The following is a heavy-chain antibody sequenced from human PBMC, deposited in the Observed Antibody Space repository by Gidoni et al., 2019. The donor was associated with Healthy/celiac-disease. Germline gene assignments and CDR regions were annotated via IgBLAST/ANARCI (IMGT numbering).Heavy chain of an antibody. J-gene: IGHJ6*02. CDR1: GGTFSSYA. D-gene: IGHD6-19*01. V-gene: IGHV1-69*01. CDR3: ARPQWRSSHYYYYGMDV. Sequence: QVQPVQSGAEVKKPGSSVKVSCKASGGTFSSYAISWVRQAAGQGLEWLGGIIPIFGTATNAQQFQGGVAITTDDSTSTAYMELRSLISENTAVCYYARPQWRSSHYYYYGMDVWGQGTTVTVSS. CDR2: IIPIFGTA.